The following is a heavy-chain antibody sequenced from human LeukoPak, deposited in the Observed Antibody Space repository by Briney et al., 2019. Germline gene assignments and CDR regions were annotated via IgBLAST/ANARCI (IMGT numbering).Heavy chain of an antibody. J-gene: IGHJ5*02. CDR3: ARTRHYDNCFDP. V-gene: IGHV4-59*12. CDR2: IYHSGST. Sequence: SETLSLTCTVSGGSISNYCWSWIRQPPGKGLEWIGSIYHSGSTYYNPSLKSRVTISVDTSKNQFSLKLKSVTAADTAVYYCARTRHYDNCFDPWGRGTLVTVSS. D-gene: IGHD3-3*01. CDR1: GGSISNYC.